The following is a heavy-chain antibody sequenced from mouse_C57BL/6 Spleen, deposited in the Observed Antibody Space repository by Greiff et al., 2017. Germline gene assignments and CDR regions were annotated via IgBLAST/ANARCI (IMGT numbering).Heavy chain of an antibody. CDR2: ISSGSSTI. CDR3: ASGLRGFAY. Sequence: EVQGVESGGGLVKPGGSLKLSCAASGFTFSDYGMHWVRQAPEKGLEWVAYISSGSSTIYYADTVKGRFTISRDNAKNTQFLQMTSLRSEDTAIYYCASGLRGFAYWGQGTLVTVSA. V-gene: IGHV5-17*01. CDR1: GFTFSDYG. D-gene: IGHD1-1*01. J-gene: IGHJ3*01.